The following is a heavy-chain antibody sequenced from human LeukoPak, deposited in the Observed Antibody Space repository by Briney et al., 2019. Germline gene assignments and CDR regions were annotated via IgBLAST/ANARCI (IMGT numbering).Heavy chain of an antibody. CDR3: ARNPAVRYSSGWYNLLFDN. CDR1: GYTFTGYY. CDR2: INPSGGST. J-gene: IGHJ4*02. V-gene: IGHV1-46*01. D-gene: IGHD6-19*01. Sequence: ASVKVSCKASGYTFTGYYMHWVRQAPGQGLEWMGIINPSGGSTSYAQRFQGRLTMTRDTSTSTVYMKLSSLRSEDTAVYYCARNPAVRYSSGWYNLLFDNWGQGTLVTVSS.